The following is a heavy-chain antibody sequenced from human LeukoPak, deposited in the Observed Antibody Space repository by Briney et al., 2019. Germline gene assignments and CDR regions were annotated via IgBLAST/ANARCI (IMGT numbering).Heavy chain of an antibody. D-gene: IGHD3-9*01. Sequence: GGSLRLSCAASGFTFSSYAMSWVRQAPGKGLEWVSGISGSGGTTYYADSVKGRFTISRDKSENTLYLQMNSLRAEDTAVYYCAKEVLRYFDWLPGGYGLDVWGQGTTVTVSS. V-gene: IGHV3-23*01. CDR3: AKEVLRYFDWLPGGYGLDV. CDR1: GFTFSSYA. CDR2: ISGSGGTT. J-gene: IGHJ6*02.